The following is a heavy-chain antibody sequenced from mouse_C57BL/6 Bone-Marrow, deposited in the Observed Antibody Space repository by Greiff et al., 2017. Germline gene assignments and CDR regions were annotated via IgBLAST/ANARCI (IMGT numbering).Heavy chain of an antibody. Sequence: VQLVESGPGLVQPSQRLSITCTVSGFSLTSYGVHWVRQSPGKGLEWLGVIWSGGSTDYNAAFISRLSISKDNSKSQVFFKMNSLQADDTAIYYCAGGITTVVPFAYWGQGTLVTVSA. CDR2: IWSGGST. D-gene: IGHD1-1*01. J-gene: IGHJ3*01. CDR1: GFSLTSYG. V-gene: IGHV2-2*01. CDR3: AGGITTVVPFAY.